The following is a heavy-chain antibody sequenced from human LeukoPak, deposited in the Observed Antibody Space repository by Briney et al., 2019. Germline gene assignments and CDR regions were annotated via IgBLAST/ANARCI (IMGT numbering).Heavy chain of an antibody. J-gene: IGHJ4*02. Sequence: GGSLRLSCAASGFTFSSYWMSWVRQAPGKGLEWVANIKQDGSEKYYVDSVKGRFTISRDNAKNSLYLQMNSLRAEDTAVYYCARGYYYDSSGVPADYWGQGTLVTVSS. CDR1: GFTFSSYW. V-gene: IGHV3-7*01. CDR2: IKQDGSEK. CDR3: ARGYYYDSSGVPADY. D-gene: IGHD3-22*01.